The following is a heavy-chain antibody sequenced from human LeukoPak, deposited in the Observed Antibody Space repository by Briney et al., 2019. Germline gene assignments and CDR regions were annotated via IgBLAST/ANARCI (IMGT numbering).Heavy chain of an antibody. CDR2: IHSDGNT. CDR3: VSHSDPLTTYSFDY. J-gene: IGHJ4*02. Sequence: GGSLRLPCAASGFIVSNNYMTWVRQAPGKGLEWVSIIHSDGNTYYADSVRGRFTVSRDNSKNTVSLEMNSLRAEDTAMYYCVSHSDPLTTYSFDYWGQGTRVTVSS. D-gene: IGHD3-9*01. V-gene: IGHV3-53*01. CDR1: GFIVSNNY.